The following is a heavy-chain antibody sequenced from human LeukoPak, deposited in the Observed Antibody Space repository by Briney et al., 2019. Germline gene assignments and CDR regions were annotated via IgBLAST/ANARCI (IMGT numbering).Heavy chain of an antibody. V-gene: IGHV3-48*02. CDR1: GFTTSAYS. D-gene: IGHD2-2*02. CDR2: ISSDGGGK. J-gene: IGHJ3*02. Sequence: GGSLRLSCAASGFTTSAYSLNWVRRAPGNGLEWISYISSDGGGKYYADSVKGRFTISRDEADGSLYLQMNTLRDEDTAVYYCARDFLYTFDIRGQGTLVTVSS. CDR3: ARDFLYTFDI.